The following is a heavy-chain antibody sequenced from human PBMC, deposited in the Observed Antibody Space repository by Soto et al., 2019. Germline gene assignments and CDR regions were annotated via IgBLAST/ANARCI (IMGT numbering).Heavy chain of an antibody. J-gene: IGHJ4*02. D-gene: IGHD3-22*01. CDR2: RYDDAST. CDR3: ARGISLGPSGYYLDF. V-gene: IGHV4-39*01. Sequence: QLQLQESGPGLVKPSETLSLSCSVSGDSIRNRNYYWAWIRQPPGKVLEWIVSRYDDASTFSNPSLKRRVTISIDTSKKQLSLKVTSVTAADTAVYYCARGISLGPSGYYLDFWGQGTLVTVSS. CDR1: GDSIRNRNYY.